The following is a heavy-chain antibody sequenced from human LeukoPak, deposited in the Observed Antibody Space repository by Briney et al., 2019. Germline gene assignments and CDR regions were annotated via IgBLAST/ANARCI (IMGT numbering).Heavy chain of an antibody. CDR2: IRGSDGST. D-gene: IGHD4-17*01. J-gene: IGHJ4*02. Sequence: GGSLRLSCAASGFTFSTYAMSWVRQAPGKGLEWVSSIRGSDGSTYYADSVKGRFAISRDDSKNTLYLQMNSLRAEDTAVYYCAKDVYGDYGGLDYWGQGTLVTVSS. CDR3: AKDVYGDYGGLDY. V-gene: IGHV3-23*01. CDR1: GFTFSTYA.